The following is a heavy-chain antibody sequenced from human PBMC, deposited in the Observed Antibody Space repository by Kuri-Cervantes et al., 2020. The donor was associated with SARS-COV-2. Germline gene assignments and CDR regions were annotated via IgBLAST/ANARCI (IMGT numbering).Heavy chain of an antibody. V-gene: IGHV3-23*01. CDR1: GFTFSDYY. Sequence: GESLKISCAASGFTFSDYYMSWIRQAPGKGLEWVSSLSTGGGPTYYAESVEGRFTISRDTSKNTLYLQMNSVRAEDTAVYYCAKIFCGGFGCDKGYFDYWGQGTRVTCYS. CDR2: LSTGGGPT. D-gene: IGHD2-21*01. CDR3: AKIFCGGFGCDKGYFDY. J-gene: IGHJ4*02.